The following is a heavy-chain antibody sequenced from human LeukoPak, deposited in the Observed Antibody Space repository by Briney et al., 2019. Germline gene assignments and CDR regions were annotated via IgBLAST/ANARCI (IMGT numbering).Heavy chain of an antibody. Sequence: GRSLRLSCAASGFIFSSYAMHWVRQAPGKGLEWVAVISYDGSNKYYADSVKGRFTISRDNSKNTLYLQMNSLRAEDTAVYYCARERSSGYYNYFDYWGQGTLVTVSS. CDR2: ISYDGSNK. V-gene: IGHV3-30*03. D-gene: IGHD3-22*01. CDR3: ARERSSGYYNYFDY. J-gene: IGHJ4*02. CDR1: GFIFSSYA.